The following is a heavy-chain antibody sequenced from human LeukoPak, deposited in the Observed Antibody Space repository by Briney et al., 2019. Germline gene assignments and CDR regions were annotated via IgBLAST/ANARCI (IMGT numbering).Heavy chain of an antibody. V-gene: IGHV1-8*01. D-gene: IGHD3-10*01. Sequence: GASVTVSFKSSGYTFTIYDINWVRQAPGQGLEWMGWMNPNSGNTGFAYKFSGRVTITRHSSISTAYMELRSLSYEDTAVYYCARAHRTYYYGSGTYYYFFGLDVWGPGTTVTVSS. J-gene: IGHJ6*02. CDR3: ARAHRTYYYGSGTYYYFFGLDV. CDR1: GYTFTIYD. CDR2: MNPNSGNT.